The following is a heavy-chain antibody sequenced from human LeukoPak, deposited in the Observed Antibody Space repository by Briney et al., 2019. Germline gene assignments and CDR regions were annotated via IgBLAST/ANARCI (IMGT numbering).Heavy chain of an antibody. V-gene: IGHV3-53*01. CDR2: IYSGGST. Sequence: PGGSLRPSCAASGFTVSSNYMSWVRQAPGKGLEWVSVIYSGGSTYYADSVKGRFTISRDNSKNTLYLQMNSLRAEDTAVYYCASGGSYYYYGMDVWGQGTTVTVSS. D-gene: IGHD6-25*01. J-gene: IGHJ6*02. CDR1: GFTVSSNY. CDR3: ASGGSYYYYGMDV.